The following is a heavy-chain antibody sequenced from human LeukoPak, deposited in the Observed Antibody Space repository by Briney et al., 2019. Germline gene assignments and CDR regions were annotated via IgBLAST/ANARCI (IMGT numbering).Heavy chain of an antibody. CDR1: GFTFRNAW. J-gene: IGHJ4*02. CDR3: ADLGDYAVG. D-gene: IGHD4-17*01. CDR2: IKSRTDGGTI. V-gene: IGHV3-15*01. Sequence: PWGSLRLSCAASGFTFRNAWMSWVRQAPGKGLEWVGRIKSRTDGGTIEYAVPLQGRFTISRDDSINTLYLQINSLKPEDKAVYYCADLGDYAVGWGQGTLVTVSS.